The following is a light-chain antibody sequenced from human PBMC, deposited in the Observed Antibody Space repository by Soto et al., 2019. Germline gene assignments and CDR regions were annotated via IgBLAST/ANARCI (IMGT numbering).Light chain of an antibody. V-gene: IGLV2-14*01. CDR3: SSYTSSSTS. CDR1: SSDVGGYNY. Sequence: SVLTQPASVSGSPGQSITISCTGTSSDVGGYNYVSWYQQHPGKAPKLMIYDVSNRPSGVSNRFSGSKSGNTASLTISGLQAEDEADYYCSSYTSSSTSFGTGTKLTVL. CDR2: DVS. J-gene: IGLJ1*01.